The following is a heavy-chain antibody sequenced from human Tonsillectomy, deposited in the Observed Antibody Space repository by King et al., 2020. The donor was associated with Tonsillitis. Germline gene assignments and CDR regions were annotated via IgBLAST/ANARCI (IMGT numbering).Heavy chain of an antibody. Sequence: QLQESGPGLVKPSETLSLTCTVSGGSISSGTYYWGWIRQPPGKGLEWIGSIYYSGSTYYNPSHKSRVTISVDTSKNQFSLKLSSVTAADTAIYYCALQIKPPPPLFEGPHFDYWGQGTLVTVSS. CDR3: ALQIKPPPPLFEGPHFDY. V-gene: IGHV4-39*01. CDR2: IYYSGST. J-gene: IGHJ4*02. CDR1: GGSISSGTYY.